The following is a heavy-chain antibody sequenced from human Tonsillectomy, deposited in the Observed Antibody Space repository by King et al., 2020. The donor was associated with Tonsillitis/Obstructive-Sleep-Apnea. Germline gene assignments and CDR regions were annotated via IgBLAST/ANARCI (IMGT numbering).Heavy chain of an antibody. CDR2: IHYSGST. CDR3: ALECSGGRCYSDRDYMDV. D-gene: IGHD2-15*01. Sequence: QLQESGPGLVKPSETLSLTCTVSGGSISSSTYYWGWIRQPPGKGLEWIGSIHYSGSTYYNPSLKSRVTISVDTSKNQLSLMLSSETAADTAVYNCALECSGGRCYSDRDYMDVWGKGTTVTVSS. V-gene: IGHV4-39*01. CDR1: GGSISSSTYY. J-gene: IGHJ6*03.